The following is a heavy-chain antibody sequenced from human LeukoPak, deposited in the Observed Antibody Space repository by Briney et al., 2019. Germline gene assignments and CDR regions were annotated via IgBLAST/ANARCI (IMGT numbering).Heavy chain of an antibody. D-gene: IGHD5-12*01. CDR2: INSDGSST. J-gene: IGHJ4*02. V-gene: IGHV3-74*01. CDR3: ARVQWIKGEFDY. CDR1: GFTFSNYW. Sequence: GGSLRLSCVASGFTFSNYWMHWVRQAPAKGLVWVSYINSDGSSTSYADSVKGRFTISRDNSKNSLYLQMNSLRAEDTAVYYCARVQWIKGEFDYWGQGTLVTVSS.